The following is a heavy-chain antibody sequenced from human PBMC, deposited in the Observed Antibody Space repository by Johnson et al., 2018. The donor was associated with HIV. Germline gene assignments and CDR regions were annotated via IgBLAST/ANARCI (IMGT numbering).Heavy chain of an antibody. V-gene: IGHV3-11*01. D-gene: IGHD6-13*01. CDR1: GFIFSDYY. Sequence: QEQLVESGGDLVKPGGSLRLSCAASGFIFSDYYMTWIRQAPGKGLESISYISSSGRTIYYADPVKGRFTMSRDNAKKSLYLQMNSLRAEDTALYYCAKDHAAAEGSEGAFDIWGQGTMVTVSS. CDR2: ISSSGRTI. CDR3: AKDHAAAEGSEGAFDI. J-gene: IGHJ3*02.